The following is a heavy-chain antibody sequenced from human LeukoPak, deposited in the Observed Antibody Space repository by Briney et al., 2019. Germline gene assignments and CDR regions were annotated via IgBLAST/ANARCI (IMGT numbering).Heavy chain of an antibody. D-gene: IGHD3-10*01. J-gene: IGHJ4*02. Sequence: GGSVRLSYAACVFSFSNYAMHWVRLAPAKGREWVSLVSLGGTYEYYANSVKGRFTISRDKSKNKLYLQLNSLTTEDTAVYYCARDSTYYYNSGSSGPHYFDNWGQGTLVTVSS. CDR3: ARDSTYYYNSGSSGPHYFDN. CDR2: VSLGGTYE. V-gene: IGHV3-30*17. CDR1: VFSFSNYA.